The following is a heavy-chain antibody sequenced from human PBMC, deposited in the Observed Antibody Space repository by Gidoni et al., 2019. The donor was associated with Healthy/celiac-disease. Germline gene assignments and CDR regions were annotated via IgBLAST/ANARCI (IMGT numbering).Heavy chain of an antibody. CDR2: ISSSSSYI. J-gene: IGHJ4*02. V-gene: IGHV3-21*01. CDR3: ATFGDGDY. D-gene: IGHD3-3*01. CDR1: GFTFSSYS. Sequence: EVQLVESGGGLVKTGGSLRLSCAASGFTFSSYSMNWVRQAPGKGLEWVSAISSSSSYIDYEDSVKGRFTISRDNAKNSLYLQMNSLRAEDTAVYYCATFGDGDYWGQGTLVTVSS.